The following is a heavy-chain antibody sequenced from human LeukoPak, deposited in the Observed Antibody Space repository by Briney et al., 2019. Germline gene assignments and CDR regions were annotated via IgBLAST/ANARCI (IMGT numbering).Heavy chain of an antibody. J-gene: IGHJ5*02. CDR3: ATSGYYADNWFDP. CDR1: GGSISSHY. CDR2: IYYSGST. Sequence: PSETLSLTCTVCGGSISSHYWSWMRQPPGKGLEWIGYIYYSGSTKYNPSLKSRVTISVDTSKNQFSLKLSSVTAADTAVYYCATSGYYADNWFDPWGQGTLVTVSS. D-gene: IGHD3-22*01. V-gene: IGHV4-59*11.